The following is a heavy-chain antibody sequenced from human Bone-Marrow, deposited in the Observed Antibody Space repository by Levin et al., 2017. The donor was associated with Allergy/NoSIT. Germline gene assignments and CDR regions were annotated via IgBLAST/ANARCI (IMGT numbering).Heavy chain of an antibody. CDR1: GFTFSSYW. D-gene: IGHD3-10*01. Sequence: GESLKISCAASGFTFSSYWMSWVRQAPGKGLEWVANIKQDGSEKYYVDSVKGRFTISRDNAKNSLYLQMNSLRAEDTAVYYCARGAYYYGSGTLWFDPWGQGTLVTVSS. CDR3: ARGAYYYGSGTLWFDP. V-gene: IGHV3-7*03. CDR2: IKQDGSEK. J-gene: IGHJ5*02.